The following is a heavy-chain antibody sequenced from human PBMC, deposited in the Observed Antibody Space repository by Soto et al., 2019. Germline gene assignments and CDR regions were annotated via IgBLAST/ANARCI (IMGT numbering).Heavy chain of an antibody. CDR3: ARDLFLSSSYPPVKPLDY. D-gene: IGHD6-6*01. CDR2: IYTSGST. J-gene: IGHJ4*02. V-gene: IGHV4-61*02. Sequence: PSETLSLTCTVSGGSVSSGSYYWSWIRQPAGKGLEWIGRIYTSGSTNYNPSLKSRVTMSVDTSKNQFSLKLSSVTAADTAVYYCARDLFLSSSYPPVKPLDYWGQGTLVTVSS. CDR1: GGSVSSGSYY.